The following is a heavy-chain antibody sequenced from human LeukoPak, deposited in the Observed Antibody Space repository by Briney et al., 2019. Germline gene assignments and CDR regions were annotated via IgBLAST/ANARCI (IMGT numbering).Heavy chain of an antibody. D-gene: IGHD4-17*01. Sequence: GGSLRLSCTASGFTFSTYWMSWVGQAPGKGLEWVANIIQDGSQKYYVDSVKGRFTISRDNAKNSLYLQMNGLRAEDTAVYYCARDKSYGDSEDYWGQGTLVTVSS. CDR1: GFTFSTYW. V-gene: IGHV3-7*05. CDR2: IIQDGSQK. CDR3: ARDKSYGDSEDY. J-gene: IGHJ4*02.